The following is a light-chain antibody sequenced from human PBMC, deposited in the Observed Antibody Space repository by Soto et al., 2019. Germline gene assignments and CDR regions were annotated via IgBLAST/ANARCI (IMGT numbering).Light chain of an antibody. V-gene: IGKV3-15*01. CDR2: GAS. CDR1: QSVSSN. Sequence: VMTQSPATLSVSPGDSATLSCRGSQSVSSNLAWYQQKPCQAPRLLIYGASTRATGIPARFSGSGSGTEFTLTISSLQSEDFAVYYCQQYNNWPPITCGQGTRLEIK. J-gene: IGKJ5*01. CDR3: QQYNNWPPIT.